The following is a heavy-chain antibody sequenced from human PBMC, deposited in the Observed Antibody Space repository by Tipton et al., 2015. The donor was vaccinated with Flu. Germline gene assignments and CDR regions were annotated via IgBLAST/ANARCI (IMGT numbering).Heavy chain of an antibody. V-gene: IGHV4-38-2*01. D-gene: IGHD3-10*01. CDR3: ARSTYHYGSGSSDY. CDR1: DYSISRGYY. J-gene: IGHJ4*02. Sequence: LSLTCAVSDYSISRGYYWGWIRQPPGKGLEWIGCISHSGRTYYNPSLKSRVTISVDTAKNQFSQRLSSVTAADTAVYYCARSTYHYGSGSSDYWGQGTLVTVSS. CDR2: ISHSGRT.